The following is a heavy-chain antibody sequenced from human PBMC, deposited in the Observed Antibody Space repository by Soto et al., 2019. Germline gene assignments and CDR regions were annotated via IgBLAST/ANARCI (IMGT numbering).Heavy chain of an antibody. D-gene: IGHD2-15*01. J-gene: IGHJ6*02. CDR1: GFTFSSYG. V-gene: IGHV3-33*01. CDR2: IWFDGTNK. Sequence: QVQLVESGGGVVQPGRSLRLSCAASGFTFSSYGMHWVRQAPGKGLEWVALIWFDGTNKYYADSVKGRFTISRDNSKNTLYLQMNSLSAEDTAVYYCASEYCSGGSCYYYGMDVWGQGTTVTVSS. CDR3: ASEYCSGGSCYYYGMDV.